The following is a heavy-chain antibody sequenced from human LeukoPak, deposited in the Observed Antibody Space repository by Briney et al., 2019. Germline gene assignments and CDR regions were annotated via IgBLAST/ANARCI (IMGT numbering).Heavy chain of an antibody. CDR2: IRSNAYGGTT. CDR3: TRVGEYSSGWYYYYMDV. Sequence: PGGSLRLSCTTSGFTFGDYGMSWFRQAPGKGLEWVSFIRSNAYGGTTEYAASVKGRFIISRDDSKSIAYLQMNSLKTEDTAVYYCTRVGEYSSGWYYYYMDVWGKGTTVTVSS. V-gene: IGHV3-49*03. J-gene: IGHJ6*03. CDR1: GFTFGDYG. D-gene: IGHD6-19*01.